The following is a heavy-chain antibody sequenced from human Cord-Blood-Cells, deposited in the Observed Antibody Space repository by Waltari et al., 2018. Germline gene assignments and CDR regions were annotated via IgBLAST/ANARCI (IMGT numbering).Heavy chain of an antibody. J-gene: IGHJ4*02. CDR2: MNPNSGNT. CDR1: GYTFSSYN. D-gene: IGHD3-16*01. CDR3: ARAMANTQFDY. Sequence: VQLVQSGAVVKKPAASVKVSCQASGYTFSSYNINRVRQATGQGLEWMGWMNPNSGNTGYAQKFQGRVTITRNTSISTAYMELSSLRSEDTAVYYCARAMANTQFDYWGQGTLVTVSS. V-gene: IGHV1-8*03.